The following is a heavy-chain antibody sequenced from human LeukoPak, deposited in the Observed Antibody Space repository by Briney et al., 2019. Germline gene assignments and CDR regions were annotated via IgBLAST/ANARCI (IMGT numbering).Heavy chain of an antibody. CDR3: ATVTYYYDSSGYYTYYFDY. Sequence: GASVKVSCKVSGYTLTELSMHWVRQAPGKGLEWMGGFDPEDGETIYAQKFQGRVTMTEDTSTDTAYMELSSLRSEDTAVYYCATVTYYYDSSGYYTYYFDYWGRGTLVTVSS. J-gene: IGHJ4*02. CDR2: FDPEDGET. V-gene: IGHV1-24*01. CDR1: GYTLTELS. D-gene: IGHD3-22*01.